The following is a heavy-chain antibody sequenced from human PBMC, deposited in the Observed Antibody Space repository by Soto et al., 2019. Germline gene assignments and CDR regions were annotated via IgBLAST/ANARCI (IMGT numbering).Heavy chain of an antibody. V-gene: IGHV3-30-3*01. CDR2: ISYDGSNK. D-gene: IGHD6-13*01. CDR3: ARDVGVTGSSSWLIDY. J-gene: IGHJ4*02. Sequence: GGSLRLSCAASGFTFSSYAMHWVRQAPGKGLEWVAVISYDGSNKYYADSVKGRFTISRDNSKNTLYLQMNSLIAEDTAVYYCARDVGVTGSSSWLIDYWGQGTLVTVSS. CDR1: GFTFSSYA.